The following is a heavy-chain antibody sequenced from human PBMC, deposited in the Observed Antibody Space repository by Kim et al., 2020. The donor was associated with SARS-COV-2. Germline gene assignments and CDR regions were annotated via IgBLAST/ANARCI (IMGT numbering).Heavy chain of an antibody. CDR1: GFTFSSYS. Sequence: GGSLRLSCAASGFTFSSYSMNWVRQAAGKGLEWVSYISSSSTIYYADSVKGRFTISRDNAKNSLYLQMNSLRDEDTAVYYCASLFGSGSYSYNYYYYGM. D-gene: IGHD3-16*01. CDR2: ISSSSTI. J-gene: IGHJ6*01. V-gene: IGHV3-48*02. CDR3: ASLFGSGSYSYNYYYYGM.